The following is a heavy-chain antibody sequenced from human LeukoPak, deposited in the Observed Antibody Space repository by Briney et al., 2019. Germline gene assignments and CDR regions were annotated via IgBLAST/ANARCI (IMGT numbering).Heavy chain of an antibody. V-gene: IGHV3-48*03. CDR1: GFTFSSYE. D-gene: IGHD6-19*01. Sequence: GGSLRLSCAASGFTFSSYEMNWVRQAPGKGLEWVSYISSSGSTIYYADSVKGRFTISRDNAKNSLYLQMNSLRAEDTAVYYCARDSSGGWLGTNWFDPWGQGTLVTVSS. CDR2: ISSSGSTI. J-gene: IGHJ5*02. CDR3: ARDSSGGWLGTNWFDP.